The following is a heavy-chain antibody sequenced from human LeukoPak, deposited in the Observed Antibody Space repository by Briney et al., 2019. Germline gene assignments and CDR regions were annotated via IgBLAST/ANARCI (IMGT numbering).Heavy chain of an antibody. V-gene: IGHV3-53*05. CDR1: GFTVSTTL. CDR3: ARDRAGRQLWVEFDL. D-gene: IGHD5-18*01. CDR2: IYDDGRS. J-gene: IGHJ5*02. Sequence: GGSLRLSCTVSGFTVSTTLMDWVRQAPGKGLEWVSVIYDDGRSVYADSVRGRFTISRDTSKNMVDLQMNSLRVEDSAVYFCARDRAGRQLWVEFDLWGQGTLVTVSS.